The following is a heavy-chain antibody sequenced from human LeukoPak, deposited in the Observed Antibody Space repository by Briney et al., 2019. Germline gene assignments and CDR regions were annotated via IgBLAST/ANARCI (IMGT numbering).Heavy chain of an antibody. J-gene: IGHJ1*01. CDR2: IKQDGSEK. CDR1: GFSLSSYW. D-gene: IGHD1-26*01. V-gene: IGHV3-7*03. CDR3: AKPIVGATVENFQH. Sequence: PGGSLRLSCAVSGFSLSSYWMSWLRQAQGKELEWVANIKQDGSEKYYVDSVKGRFTISRDNAKNSLYLQMNSLRAEDTAVYYCAKPIVGATVENFQHWGQGTLVTVSS.